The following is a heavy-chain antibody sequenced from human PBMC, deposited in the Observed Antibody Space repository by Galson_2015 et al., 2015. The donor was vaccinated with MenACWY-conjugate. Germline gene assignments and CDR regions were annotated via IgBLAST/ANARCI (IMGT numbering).Heavy chain of an antibody. D-gene: IGHD3-10*02. CDR3: ARRGCRIVVRPFDT. Sequence: SVRVSCTAPGDTVSTSAISWVRQAPGQGLEWLAGILPDGGITGYGAYVRGRVTISGDKATNTVFLELDTLGVDDTAVYYCARRGCRIVVRPFDTWGQGTMVTVSS. V-gene: IGHV3-33*02. CDR2: ILPDGGIT. CDR1: GDTVSTSA. J-gene: IGHJ3*02.